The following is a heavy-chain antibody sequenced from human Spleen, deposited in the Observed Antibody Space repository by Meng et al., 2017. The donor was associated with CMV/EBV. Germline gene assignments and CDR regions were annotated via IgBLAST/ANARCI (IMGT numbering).Heavy chain of an antibody. CDR1: GFSVSSNF. V-gene: IGHV3-66*02. CDR3: ARDQRSLDVYYYYYGLDV. CDR2: IYVDGTT. Sequence: GGSLRLSCAASGFSVSSNFMNWVRQAPGNGLEWVSIIYVDGTTYYAASVKGRFTISRDNSKNTLYLQMHSLRTEDTAVYYCARDQRSLDVYYYYYGLDVWGQGTTVTVSS. D-gene: IGHD3-3*01. J-gene: IGHJ6*02.